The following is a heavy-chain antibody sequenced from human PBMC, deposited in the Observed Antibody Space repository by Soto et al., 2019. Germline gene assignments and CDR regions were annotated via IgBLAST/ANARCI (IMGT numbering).Heavy chain of an antibody. Sequence: PGCAVGLTGAASGVTLSVKEMGGVRQAPGKGLEWVSSTSGRGYNTYYAGSVKGRLTISRENAKNSLYLQMDSLRVEDTAVYYCAREDGNRFGSRYLSFFDYWGLGTMVTVSS. CDR2: TSGRGYNT. J-gene: IGHJ4*02. CDR1: GVTLSVKE. CDR3: AREDGNRFGSRYLSFFDY. D-gene: IGHD3-16*01. V-gene: IGHV3-13*02.